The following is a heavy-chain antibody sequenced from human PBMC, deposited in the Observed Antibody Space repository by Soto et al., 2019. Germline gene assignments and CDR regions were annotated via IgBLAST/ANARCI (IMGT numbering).Heavy chain of an antibody. V-gene: IGHV5-51*01. Sequence: GGSLKISCKGSGYSFTIYWIGWVRQMPGKGLEWMGIIYPGDSDTRYSPSFQGQVTISADKSISTAYLQWSSLKAADTAMYYCARASRDILTGRTYGMDVWGQGTTVTVSS. J-gene: IGHJ6*02. D-gene: IGHD3-9*01. CDR1: GYSFTIYW. CDR2: IYPGDSDT. CDR3: ARASRDILTGRTYGMDV.